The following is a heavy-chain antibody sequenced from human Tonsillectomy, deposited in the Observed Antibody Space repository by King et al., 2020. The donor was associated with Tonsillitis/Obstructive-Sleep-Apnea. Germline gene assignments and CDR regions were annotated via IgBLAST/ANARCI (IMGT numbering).Heavy chain of an antibody. CDR1: GGSFSGYY. Sequence: VQLQQWGAGLLKPSETLSLTCAVYGGSFSGYYWSWIRQPPGKGLEWMGEINHSGSTNYNPSLKSRVTISVDTSKNPFSLKLSSVTAADTAVYYCARMRGYGNWFDPWGQGTLVTVSS. CDR3: ARMRGYGNWFDP. V-gene: IGHV4-34*01. CDR2: INHSGST. D-gene: IGHD5-12*01. J-gene: IGHJ5*02.